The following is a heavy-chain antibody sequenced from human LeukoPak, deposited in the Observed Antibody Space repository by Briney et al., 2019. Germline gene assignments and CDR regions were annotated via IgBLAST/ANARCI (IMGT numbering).Heavy chain of an antibody. CDR2: IKQDGSEK. J-gene: IGHJ3*02. D-gene: IGHD3-22*01. V-gene: IGHV3-7*04. CDR3: ARAPYYYDSSGYYSVGAFDI. Sequence: GGSLRLFCAASGFTFSSYWMSCVRQAPGKGLEWVANIKQDGSEKYYVDSVKGRFTISRDNAKNSLYLQMNSLIAEDRAVYYCARAPYYYDSSGYYSVGAFDIWGQGTMVTVSS. CDR1: GFTFSSYW.